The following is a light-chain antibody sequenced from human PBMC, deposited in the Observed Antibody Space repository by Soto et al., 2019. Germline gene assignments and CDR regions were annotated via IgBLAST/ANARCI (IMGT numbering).Light chain of an antibody. CDR1: TGAVTSAYY. J-gene: IGLJ2*01. V-gene: IGLV7-43*01. Sequence: QTVVTQEPSLTVSPGGTVTLTCASSTGAVTSAYYPNWFQQKPGQAPRALIYFTNNKHSWTPARFSGSLLGGKAALTLSGVQPGDEADYYCLLYDGGAVVFGGGTKLTVL. CDR3: LLYDGGAVV. CDR2: FTN.